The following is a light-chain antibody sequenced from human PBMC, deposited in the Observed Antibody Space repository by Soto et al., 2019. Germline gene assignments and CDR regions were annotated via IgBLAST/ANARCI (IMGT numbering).Light chain of an antibody. CDR3: QQSYSTPWT. J-gene: IGKJ1*01. CDR1: QSISSY. Sequence: DIQMTQSPSSLSASVGDRVTITSRASQSISSYLNWYQQKPGKAPKLLIYAASSLQSGVPSRFSGSGSGTDFTLTISSLQPEDFATYYCQQSYSTPWTFGQRTKVDI. CDR2: AAS. V-gene: IGKV1-39*01.